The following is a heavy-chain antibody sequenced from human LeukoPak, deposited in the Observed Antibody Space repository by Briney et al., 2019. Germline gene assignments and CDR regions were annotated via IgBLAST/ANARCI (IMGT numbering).Heavy chain of an antibody. Sequence: GGSLRLSCEASGFTFSSYWMSWVRQAPGKGLEWVSYISSSGSTIYYADSVKGRFTISRDNAKNSLYLQMNSLRAEDTAVYYCARVADYYGSANFDYWGQGTLVTVSS. D-gene: IGHD3-10*01. CDR1: GFTFSSYW. CDR3: ARVADYYGSANFDY. V-gene: IGHV3-48*04. CDR2: ISSSGSTI. J-gene: IGHJ4*02.